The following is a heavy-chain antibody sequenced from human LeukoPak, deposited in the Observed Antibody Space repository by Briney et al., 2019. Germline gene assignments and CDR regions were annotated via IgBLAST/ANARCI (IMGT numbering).Heavy chain of an antibody. J-gene: IGHJ3*02. CDR2: IYYSGST. CDR3: ASTYDFWSGYYVHGASDI. Sequence: PSQTLSLTCTVSGGSISSGGYYWSWIRQHPGKGLEWIGYIYYSGSTYYNPSLKSRVTISVDTSKNQFSLKLSSVTAADTAVYYCASTYDFWSGYYVHGASDIWGQGTMVTVSS. D-gene: IGHD3-3*01. CDR1: GGSISSGGYY. V-gene: IGHV4-31*03.